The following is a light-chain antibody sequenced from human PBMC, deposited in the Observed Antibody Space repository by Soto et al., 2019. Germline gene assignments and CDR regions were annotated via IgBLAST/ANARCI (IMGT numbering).Light chain of an antibody. CDR1: QSVSSSF. J-gene: IGKJ1*01. CDR2: VAS. CDR3: QQYGSSPGT. Sequence: EILLTQSPGTLSLSPGERATLSCRASQSVSSSFLAWDQQKPGQAPRLLVYVASSRATGIPDTFTASGSGTDLPLTISRLEPEDFAVYYCQQYGSSPGTFGQGTK. V-gene: IGKV3-20*01.